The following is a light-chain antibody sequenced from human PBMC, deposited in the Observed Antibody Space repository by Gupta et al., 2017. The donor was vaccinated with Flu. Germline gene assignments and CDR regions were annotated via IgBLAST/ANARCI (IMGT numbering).Light chain of an antibody. CDR1: QSISSY. Sequence: SSLSASVGDRVTSTCRASQSISSYLHWYKHKPCKAPKLLIYAASSCQRGVTSRFSGSGYGTDFTLTISSRQPEDIASYYCQQSDNNPLFTFGPGTKVDI. CDR3: QQSDNNPLFT. V-gene: IGKV1-39*01. CDR2: AAS. J-gene: IGKJ3*01.